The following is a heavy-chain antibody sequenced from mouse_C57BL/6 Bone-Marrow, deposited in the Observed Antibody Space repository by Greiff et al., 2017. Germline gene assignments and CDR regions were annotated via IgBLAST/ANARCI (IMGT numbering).Heavy chain of an antibody. J-gene: IGHJ2*01. Sequence: EVKLVESGGGLVQPGGSMKLSCVASGFTFSNYWMNWVRQSPEKGLEWVAQIRLKSDNYATHYAESVKGRFTISRDDSKSSVYLQMNNLRAEDTGIYYCTQGSFTPCSYIDYWGHGATLTVPS. D-gene: IGHD3-2*02. CDR2: IRLKSDNYAT. CDR3: TQGSFTPCSYIDY. V-gene: IGHV6-3*01. CDR1: GFTFSNYW.